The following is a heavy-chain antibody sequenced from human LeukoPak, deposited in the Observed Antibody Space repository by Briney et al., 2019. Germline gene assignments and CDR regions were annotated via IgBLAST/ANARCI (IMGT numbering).Heavy chain of an antibody. V-gene: IGHV4-4*07. Sequence: NASETLSLTCTVSGGSISSYYWSWIRQPAGKGLEWIGRIYTSGSTNYNPSLKSRVTMSVDTSKNQFSLKLSSVTAADTAVYYCAYGYSSGWYLDWGQGTLVTVSS. CDR1: GGSISSYY. J-gene: IGHJ4*02. D-gene: IGHD6-19*01. CDR2: IYTSGST. CDR3: AYGYSSGWYLD.